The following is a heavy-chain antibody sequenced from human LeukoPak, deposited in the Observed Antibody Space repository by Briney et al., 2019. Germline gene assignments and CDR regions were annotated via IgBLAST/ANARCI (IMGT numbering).Heavy chain of an antibody. V-gene: IGHV4-4*02. CDR2: IYHSGST. J-gene: IGHJ4*02. CDR3: ARVQYSSGWPKKYYFDY. D-gene: IGHD6-19*01. Sequence: KASETLSLTCAVPGGSISSSNWWSWVRQPPGKGLEWIGEIYHSGSTNYNSSLKSRVTISVDKSKNQFSLKLSSVTAADTAVYYCARVQYSSGWPKKYYFDYWGQGTLVTVSS. CDR1: GGSISSSNW.